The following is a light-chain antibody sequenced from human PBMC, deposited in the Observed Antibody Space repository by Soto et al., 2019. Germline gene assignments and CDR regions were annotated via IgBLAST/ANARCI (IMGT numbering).Light chain of an antibody. V-gene: IGLV2-14*02. Sequence: QSALTQPASVSGSSGQSITISCTGTSSDVGSYNLVSWHQHHPGKAPKLIIYEGDKRPSGISDRFSGFKSANTAYLTISGVQPEDEADYHCSSYTTIKTVVFGGGTKLTVL. CDR1: SSDVGSYNL. CDR3: SSYTTIKTVV. CDR2: EGD. J-gene: IGLJ2*01.